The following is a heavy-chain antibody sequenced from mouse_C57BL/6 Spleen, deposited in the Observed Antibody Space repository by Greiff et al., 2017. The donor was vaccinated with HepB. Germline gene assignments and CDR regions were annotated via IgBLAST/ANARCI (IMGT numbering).Heavy chain of an antibody. V-gene: IGHV1-69*01. CDR2: IDPSDSYT. J-gene: IGHJ4*01. Sequence: QVQLQQPGAELVMPGASVKLSCKASGYTFTSYWMHWVKQRPGQGLEWIGEIDPSDSYTNYNQKFKGKSTLPVDKSSSTAYIQLSSLTSEDPAVYYCARTDDGGMDYWGQGASVTGSS. D-gene: IGHD2-3*01. CDR1: GYTFTSYW. CDR3: ARTDDGGMDY.